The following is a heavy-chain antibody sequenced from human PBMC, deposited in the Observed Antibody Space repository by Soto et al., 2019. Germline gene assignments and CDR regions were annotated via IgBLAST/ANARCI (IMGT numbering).Heavy chain of an antibody. CDR2: ISSNGANT. Sequence: PAGSLRLSCAASGFTFDSPYSHGMSWVRQSPGKGPEWVSTISSNGANTHYAESVKGRFTISKDASRNTVHLHMNSLRAEDTATYFCVSWVSAHFDYWGHGTPVTVSS. J-gene: IGHJ4*01. V-gene: IGHV3-23*01. D-gene: IGHD2-8*01. CDR1: GFTFDSPYSHG. CDR3: VSWVSAHFDY.